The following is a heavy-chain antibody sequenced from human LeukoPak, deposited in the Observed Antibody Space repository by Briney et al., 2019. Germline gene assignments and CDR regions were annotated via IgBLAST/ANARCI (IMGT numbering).Heavy chain of an antibody. Sequence: ASVKVSCKASGYTFTSYGISWVRQAPGQGLEWMGWISAYNGNTNYAQKLQGRVTMTKDTSTSTAYMELRSLTSDDTAVYYCARDQQLEGGNWFDPWGQGTLVTVSS. CDR3: ARDQQLEGGNWFDP. D-gene: IGHD6-6*01. J-gene: IGHJ5*02. V-gene: IGHV1-18*01. CDR2: ISAYNGNT. CDR1: GYTFTSYG.